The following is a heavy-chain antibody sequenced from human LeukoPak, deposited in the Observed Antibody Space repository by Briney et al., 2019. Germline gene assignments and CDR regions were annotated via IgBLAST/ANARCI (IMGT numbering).Heavy chain of an antibody. CDR2: IYYSGST. CDR1: GGSISSYY. CDR3: ARWKDYGDYPFDY. D-gene: IGHD4-17*01. J-gene: IGHJ4*02. V-gene: IGHV4-59*08. Sequence: SETLSLTCTVSGGSISSYYWSWLRQPPGKGLEGIGYIYYSGSTNYNPSLKSRVTISVDTSKNQFSLKLSSVTAADTAVYYCARWKDYGDYPFDYWGQGTLVTVSS.